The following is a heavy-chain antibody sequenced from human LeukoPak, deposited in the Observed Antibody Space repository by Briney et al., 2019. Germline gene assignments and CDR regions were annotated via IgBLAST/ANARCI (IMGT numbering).Heavy chain of an antibody. D-gene: IGHD5-12*01. Sequence: SETLSLTCTVSGGSISSSSYYWGWIRQPPGKGLEWIGSIYYSGSTYYNPSLKSRVTISVDTSKNQFSLKLSSVTAADTAVYYCARVGRAGSNWFDPWGQGTLVTVSS. J-gene: IGHJ5*02. V-gene: IGHV4-39*07. CDR2: IYYSGST. CDR1: GGSISSSSYY. CDR3: ARVGRAGSNWFDP.